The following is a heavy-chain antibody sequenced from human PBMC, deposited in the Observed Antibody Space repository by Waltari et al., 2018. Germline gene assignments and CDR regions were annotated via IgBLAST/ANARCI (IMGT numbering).Heavy chain of an antibody. CDR1: GFTFSSYW. CDR2: CSSEGNTP. J-gene: IGHJ4*02. CDR3: ARVEYTYGPYCFDS. D-gene: IGHD5-18*01. Sequence: EVQLVESGGGLVQPGGSLRLSCEASGFTFSSYWMHWVRQTPGKGLVGVERCSSEGNTPTSADSVKGRFTISRDNAKNTLYLQMNSLRAEDTALYYCARVEYTYGPYCFDSWGQGTPVTVSS. V-gene: IGHV3-74*01.